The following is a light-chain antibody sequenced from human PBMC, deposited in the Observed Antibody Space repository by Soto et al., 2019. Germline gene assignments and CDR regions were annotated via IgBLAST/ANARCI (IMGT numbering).Light chain of an antibody. CDR2: GNT. Sequence: QSVLTQPPSASGTPGQRVTISCSGRSANIGAGSDVHWYQQVPGTAPKLLINGNTNRPSGVPDRFSGSKSGTSASLAITGLQAEDEADYYCQSYDSSLSVWMFGGGTKLTVL. CDR1: SANIGAGSD. J-gene: IGLJ3*02. V-gene: IGLV1-40*01. CDR3: QSYDSSLSVWM.